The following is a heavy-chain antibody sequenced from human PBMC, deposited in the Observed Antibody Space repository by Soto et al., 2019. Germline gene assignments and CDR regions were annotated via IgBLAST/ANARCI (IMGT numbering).Heavy chain of an antibody. CDR3: ARARGAYCGGDCFPFDAFDI. Sequence: SVKVSCKASGGTFSSYAISWVRRAPGQGLEWMGGIIPIFGTANYAQKFQGRVTITADESTSTAYMELSSLRSEDTAVYYRARARGAYCGGDCFPFDAFDIWGQGTMVTVSS. D-gene: IGHD2-21*02. J-gene: IGHJ3*02. V-gene: IGHV1-69*13. CDR1: GGTFSSYA. CDR2: IIPIFGTA.